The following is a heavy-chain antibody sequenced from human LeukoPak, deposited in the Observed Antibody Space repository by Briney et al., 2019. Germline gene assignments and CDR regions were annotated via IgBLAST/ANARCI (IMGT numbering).Heavy chain of an antibody. Sequence: PSQTLSLTCTVSGGSISSGSYYWSWIRQPAGKGLDWIGRIYTSGSTEYNPSLKSRVTISVDTSKNQFSLKVRSVTAAETAVYYCARYSGSYPVNYWGQGTLVTVSS. V-gene: IGHV4-61*02. J-gene: IGHJ4*02. D-gene: IGHD1-26*01. CDR1: GGSISSGSYY. CDR2: IYTSGST. CDR3: ARYSGSYPVNY.